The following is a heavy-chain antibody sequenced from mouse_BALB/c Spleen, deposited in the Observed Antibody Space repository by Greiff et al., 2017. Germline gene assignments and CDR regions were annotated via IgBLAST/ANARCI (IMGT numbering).Heavy chain of an antibody. Sequence: EVMLVASGGGLVQPGGSRKLSCAASGFTFSSFGMHWVRQAPEKGLEWVAYISSGSSTIYYADTVKGRFTISRDNPKNTLFLQMTSLRSEDTAMYYCARRHGTTATIYYAMDYWGQGSSVTVSS. CDR3: ARRHGTTATIYYAMDY. CDR2: ISSGSSTI. J-gene: IGHJ4*01. V-gene: IGHV5-17*02. CDR1: GFTFSSFG. D-gene: IGHD1-2*01.